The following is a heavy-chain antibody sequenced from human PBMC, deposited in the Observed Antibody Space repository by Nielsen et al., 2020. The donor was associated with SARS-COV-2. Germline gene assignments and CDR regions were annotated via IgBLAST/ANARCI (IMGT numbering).Heavy chain of an antibody. J-gene: IGHJ4*02. Sequence: WVRQAPGQGLEWMGIINPSGGSTSYAQKFQGRVTMTRDTSTSTVYMELSSLRFEDTAVYYCAREWGFDYWGQGTLVTVSS. CDR2: INPSGGST. CDR3: AREWGFDY. D-gene: IGHD7-27*01. V-gene: IGHV1-46*01.